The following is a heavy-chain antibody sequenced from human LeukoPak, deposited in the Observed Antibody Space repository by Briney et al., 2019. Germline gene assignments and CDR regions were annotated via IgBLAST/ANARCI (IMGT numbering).Heavy chain of an antibody. CDR1: GYTFTSYD. D-gene: IGHD3-3*01. V-gene: IGHV1-18*01. J-gene: IGHJ6*02. CDR3: ARDPFHYDFWSGYYPSLMDV. CDR2: ISAYNGNT. Sequence: ASVKVSCKASGYTFTSYDISWVRQAPGQGLEWMGWISAYNGNTNYAQKLQGRVTMTTDTSTSTAYMELRSLRSDDTAVYYCARDPFHYDFWSGYYPSLMDVWGQGTTVTVSS.